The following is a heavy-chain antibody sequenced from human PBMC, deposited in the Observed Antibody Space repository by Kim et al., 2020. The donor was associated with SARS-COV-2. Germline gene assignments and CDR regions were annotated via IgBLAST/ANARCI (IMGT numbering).Heavy chain of an antibody. V-gene: IGHV3-64D*06. D-gene: IGHD2-2*01. J-gene: IGHJ1*01. CDR2: ISYNGGST. CDR3: VKGGCSSTYCYAGGFPH. CDR1: GFTFSSYA. Sequence: GGSLRLSCSASGFTFSSYAMHWVRQAPGRGLEYVSVISYNGGSTYYADSVKGRFTISRDNSKNTLYLQLSSLRPEDTAVYYCVKGGCSSTYCYAGGFPHWCQVSRVTFS.